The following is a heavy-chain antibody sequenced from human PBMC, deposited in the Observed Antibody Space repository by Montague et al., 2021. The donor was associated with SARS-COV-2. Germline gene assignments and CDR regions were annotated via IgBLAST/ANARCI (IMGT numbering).Heavy chain of an antibody. CDR1: GGSVNSGDYY. Sequence: TLSLTCTVSGGSVNSGDYYWSWIRQPAGKGLEWMGRISTSGNTNYNPSLKSRLTISVDTSKNQFSLNLRSVTAADTAVYYCARDTEVEIRTYSYYEMDVWGLGTPVTVSS. D-gene: IGHD5-12*01. CDR2: ISTSGNT. CDR3: ARDTEVEIRTYSYYEMDV. V-gene: IGHV4-61*02. J-gene: IGHJ6*02.